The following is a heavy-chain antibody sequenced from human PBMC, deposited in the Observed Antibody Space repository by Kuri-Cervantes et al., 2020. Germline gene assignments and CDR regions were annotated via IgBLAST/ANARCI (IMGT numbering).Heavy chain of an antibody. CDR3: ARGRVRYCSSTSCPPGEY. D-gene: IGHD2-2*01. J-gene: IGHJ4*02. CDR2: INHSGST. V-gene: IGHV4-34*01. CDR1: GGSFSGYY. Sequence: SETLSLTCAVYGGSFSGYYWSWIRQPPGKGLEWIGEINHSGSTNYNPSLKSRVTISVDTSKNQFSLKLSSVTAADTAVYYCARGRVRYCSSTSCPPGEYWGQGTLVTVSS.